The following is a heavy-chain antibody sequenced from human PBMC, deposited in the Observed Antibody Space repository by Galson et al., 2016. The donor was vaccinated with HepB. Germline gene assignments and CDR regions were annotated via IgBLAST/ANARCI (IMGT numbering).Heavy chain of an antibody. Sequence: QSGAEVKKPGESLKISCQGSGYSFTSYWIAWVRQMPGKGLECIGIIYPRDSDTRYSASFQGQVTISADKSINTAFLQWSSLKASDTAMYYCARRISGDRFDPWGQGTLVTVSS. CDR1: GYSFTSYW. D-gene: IGHD6-19*01. V-gene: IGHV5-51*01. CDR3: ARRISGDRFDP. J-gene: IGHJ5*02. CDR2: IYPRDSDT.